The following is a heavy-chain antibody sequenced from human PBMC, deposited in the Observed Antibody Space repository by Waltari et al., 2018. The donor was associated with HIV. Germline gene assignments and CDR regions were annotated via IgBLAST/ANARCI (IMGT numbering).Heavy chain of an antibody. V-gene: IGHV3-23*01. CDR2: ISGSGATT. CDR3: AKRPSSSNLGWYFDY. D-gene: IGHD6-6*01. CDR1: GLTFINYA. J-gene: IGHJ4*02. Sequence: EVQLLESGGGLVQPVGSLRLSCAASGLTFINYAMTWVRQAPGKGLEWVSVISGSGATTYYAASVKGRFTISRDNSKNKLYLQISSLRAEDTAVYYCAKRPSSSNLGWYFDYWGQGTLVTVSS.